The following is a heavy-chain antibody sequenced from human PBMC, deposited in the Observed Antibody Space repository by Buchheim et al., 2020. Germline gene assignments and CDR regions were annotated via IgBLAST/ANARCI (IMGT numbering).Heavy chain of an antibody. J-gene: IGHJ6*02. CDR1: GAAFGSYS. D-gene: IGHD2-15*01. CDR2: IIPILGIP. Sequence: QVQLVQSGAEVKKPGSSVKVSCKASGAAFGSYSITWVRQAPGQGLEWMGRIIPILGIPNYAQTFLGRVTTTADKSTSTAYLELRSLRSDDTGVYDCARGPDRGKGRENYVYGMDVWGQGT. CDR3: ARGPDRGKGRENYVYGMDV. V-gene: IGHV1-69*04.